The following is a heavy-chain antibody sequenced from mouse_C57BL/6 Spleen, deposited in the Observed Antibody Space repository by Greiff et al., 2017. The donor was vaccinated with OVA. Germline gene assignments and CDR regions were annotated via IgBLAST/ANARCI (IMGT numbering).Heavy chain of an antibody. Sequence: EVKLVESGPGLVKPSQSLSLTCSVTGYSITSGYYWNWIRQFPGNKLEWMGYISYDGSNNYNPSLKNRISITRDTSKNQFFLKLNSVTTEDTATYYCAKTAQVAAGCAYWGQGTLVTVSA. CDR3: AKTAQVAAGCAY. J-gene: IGHJ3*01. D-gene: IGHD3-2*02. V-gene: IGHV3-6*01. CDR2: ISYDGSN. CDR1: GYSITSGYY.